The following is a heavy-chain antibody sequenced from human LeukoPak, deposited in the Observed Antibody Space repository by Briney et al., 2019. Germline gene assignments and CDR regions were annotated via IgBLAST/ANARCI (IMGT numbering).Heavy chain of an antibody. CDR2: IYPGDSDT. CDR3: ARPGYYDSSGYYHWWYFDL. V-gene: IGHV5-51*01. Sequence: GESLKISCKGSGYSFTSNWIGWVRQMPGKGLEWMGIIYPGDSDTRYSPSFQGQVTISADKSISTAYLQWSSLKASDTAMYYCARPGYYDSSGYYHWWYFDLWGRGTLVTVSS. J-gene: IGHJ2*01. D-gene: IGHD3-22*01. CDR1: GYSFTSNW.